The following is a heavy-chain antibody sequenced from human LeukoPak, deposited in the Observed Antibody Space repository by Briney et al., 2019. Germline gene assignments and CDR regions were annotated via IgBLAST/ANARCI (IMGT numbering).Heavy chain of an antibody. J-gene: IGHJ4*02. CDR3: ARDYRSSSGWTVDY. Sequence: PGGSLRLSCAASGFTFSSYSMNWVRQAPGKGLEWVSYISTSSSTIYYADSLKGRFTISRDNAKNSLYLQMNSLRDEDTAVYYCARDYRSSSGWTVDYWGQGALVTVSS. D-gene: IGHD6-19*01. CDR2: ISTSSSTI. CDR1: GFTFSSYS. V-gene: IGHV3-48*02.